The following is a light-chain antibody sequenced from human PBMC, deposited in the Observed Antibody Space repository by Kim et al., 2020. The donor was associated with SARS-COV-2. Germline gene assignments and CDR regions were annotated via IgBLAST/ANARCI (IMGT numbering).Light chain of an antibody. J-gene: IGKJ2*01. CDR2: WAA. V-gene: IGKV4-1*01. Sequence: RATINCKSSQSILYTSTKKNYLACYQQKPGQPPKLLIYWAATRESGVPDRFSGSGSGTDFTLTISSLQAEDVAVYYCQQYYRPWYTFGQGTKLEI. CDR3: QQYYRPWYT. CDR1: QSILYTSTKKNY.